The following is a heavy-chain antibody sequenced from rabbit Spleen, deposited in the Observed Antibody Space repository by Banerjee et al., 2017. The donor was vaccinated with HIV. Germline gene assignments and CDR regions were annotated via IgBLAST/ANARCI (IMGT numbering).Heavy chain of an antibody. J-gene: IGHJ6*01. D-gene: IGHD1-1*01. Sequence: QSLEESGGDLVKPGASLTLTCTASGVSFSFSSYICWVRQAPGKGLEWIACIDVGSSGFTYFATWAKGRFTISKTSSTTVTLQVTRLTAADTATYFCARDTSSSFSSYGMDLWGQGTLVTVS. V-gene: IGHV1S40*01. CDR3: ARDTSSSFSSYGMDL. CDR2: IDVGSSGFT. CDR1: GVSFSFSSY.